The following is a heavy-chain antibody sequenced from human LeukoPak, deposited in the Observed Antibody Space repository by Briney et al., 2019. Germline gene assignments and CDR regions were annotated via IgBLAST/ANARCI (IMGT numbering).Heavy chain of an antibody. V-gene: IGHV4-39*07. Sequence: PSETLSLTCTVSGGSISSYYWGWIRQPPGKGLEWIGSIYYSGSTYYNPSLKSRVTISVDTSKNQFSLKLSSVTAADTAVYYCARDRSSRVRGVSPFDPWGQGTLVTVSS. CDR1: GGSISSYY. CDR2: IYYSGST. D-gene: IGHD3-10*01. CDR3: ARDRSSRVRGVSPFDP. J-gene: IGHJ5*02.